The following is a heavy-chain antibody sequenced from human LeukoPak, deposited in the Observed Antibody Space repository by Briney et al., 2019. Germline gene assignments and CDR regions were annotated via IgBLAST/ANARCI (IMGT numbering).Heavy chain of an antibody. CDR2: ISWNSGSI. J-gene: IGHJ4*02. Sequence: PGGSLRLSCAASGFTFDDYAMHWVRQAPGKGLEWVSGISWNSGSIGYADSVKGRFTISRDNAKNSLYLQMNSLRAEDMALYYCAKSTRQRLVGVLDYWGQGTLVTVSS. D-gene: IGHD6-13*01. CDR1: GFTFDDYA. V-gene: IGHV3-9*03. CDR3: AKSTRQRLVGVLDY.